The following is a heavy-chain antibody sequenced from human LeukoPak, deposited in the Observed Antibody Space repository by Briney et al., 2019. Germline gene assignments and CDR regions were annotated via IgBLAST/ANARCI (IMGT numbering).Heavy chain of an antibody. Sequence: PGGSLRLSCEASGFTFSSNGLHWVRQAPGKGLEWVAVISYDGSNKYYADSVKGRFTISRDNSKNTLYLQMNSLRAEDTAVYYCARDYEAVAGTPFAFAPAYYFDYWGQGTLVTVSS. CDR2: ISYDGSNK. CDR1: GFTFSSNG. J-gene: IGHJ4*02. CDR3: ARDYEAVAGTPFAFAPAYYFDY. V-gene: IGHV3-30*19. D-gene: IGHD6-19*01.